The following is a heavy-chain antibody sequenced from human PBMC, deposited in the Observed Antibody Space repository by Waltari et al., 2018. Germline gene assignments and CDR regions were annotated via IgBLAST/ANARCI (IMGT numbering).Heavy chain of an antibody. Sequence: QVQLVESGGGVVQPGGSLRLSCAASGFTFSSYGMHWVRQAPGTGLEWVAFIRYDGSNKYYADSVKGRFTISRDNSKNTLYLQMNSLRAEDTAVYYCAKDGRLCGGGSCYGSKSFDYWGQGTLVTVSS. V-gene: IGHV3-30*02. CDR2: IRYDGSNK. D-gene: IGHD2-15*01. CDR1: GFTFSSYG. J-gene: IGHJ4*02. CDR3: AKDGRLCGGGSCYGSKSFDY.